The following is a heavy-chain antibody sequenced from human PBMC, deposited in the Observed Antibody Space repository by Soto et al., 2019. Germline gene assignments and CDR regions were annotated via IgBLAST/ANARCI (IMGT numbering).Heavy chain of an antibody. D-gene: IGHD4-17*01. V-gene: IGHV4-34*01. CDR1: GGSFSGYY. CDR3: ARELQHDYGDYGGYYYYYYMDV. CDR2: INHSGST. Sequence: SETLSLICAVYGGSFSGYYWSWIRQPPGKGLEWIGEINHSGSTNYNPSLKSRVTISVDTSKNQFSLKLSSVTAADTAVYYCARELQHDYGDYGGYYYYYYMDVWGKGTTVTVSS. J-gene: IGHJ6*03.